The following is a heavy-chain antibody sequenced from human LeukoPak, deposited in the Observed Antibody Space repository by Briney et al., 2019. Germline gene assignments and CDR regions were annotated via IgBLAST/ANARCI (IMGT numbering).Heavy chain of an antibody. D-gene: IGHD3-22*01. Sequence: GASVKVSCKASGYTFTSYGISWVRQAPGQGLEGMGWISAYNGNTNYAQKLQGRVTMTTDTSTSTAYMELRSLRSDDTAVYYCAGGDSSGYYSLYFDYWGQGTLVTVSS. V-gene: IGHV1-18*01. J-gene: IGHJ4*02. CDR2: ISAYNGNT. CDR1: GYTFTSYG. CDR3: AGGDSSGYYSLYFDY.